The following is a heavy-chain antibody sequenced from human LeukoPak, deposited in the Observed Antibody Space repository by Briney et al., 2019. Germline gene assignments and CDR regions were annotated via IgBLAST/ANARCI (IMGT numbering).Heavy chain of an antibody. CDR1: GFTFRDYY. J-gene: IGHJ3*02. CDR3: AREGSSASGQDWYTFDI. Sequence: GASVKVSCKASGFTFRDYYVQWVRQVPGQGLEWVGWMYFNSGATRYAPKFQGRVTLTGDTSINTVYMELVSLGSDDTAMYYCAREGSSASGQDWYTFDIWGQATIVSVSS. CDR2: MYFNSGAT. V-gene: IGHV1-2*02. D-gene: IGHD5-12*01.